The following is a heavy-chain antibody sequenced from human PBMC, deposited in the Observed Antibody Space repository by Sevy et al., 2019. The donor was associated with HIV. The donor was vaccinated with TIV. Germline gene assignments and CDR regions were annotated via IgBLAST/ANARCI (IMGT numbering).Heavy chain of an antibody. D-gene: IGHD4-17*01. J-gene: IGHJ4*02. CDR3: AKSPHGDYVGLFDY. CDR1: GFTFSSYA. V-gene: IGHV3-23*01. CDR2: ISGSGGST. Sequence: GGSLRLSCAASGFTFSSYAMSWVRQAPGKGLEWVPAISGSGGSTYYADSVKGRFTISRDNSKNTLYLQMNSLRAEDTAVYYCAKSPHGDYVGLFDYWGQGTLVTVSS.